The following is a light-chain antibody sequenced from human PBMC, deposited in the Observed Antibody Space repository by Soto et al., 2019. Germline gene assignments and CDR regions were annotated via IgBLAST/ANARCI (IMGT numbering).Light chain of an antibody. CDR3: QQYNNWPPPYT. V-gene: IGKV3-15*01. CDR2: GAS. Sequence: EIVMTQSPATLSVSPGERATLSCRASQRVSSNLAWYQQKPGQAPRLLIYGASTRATGIPARFSGSGSGTEFTLTISSLQSEDFAVYYCQQYNNWPPPYTFGQGTQLEIK. CDR1: QRVSSN. J-gene: IGKJ2*01.